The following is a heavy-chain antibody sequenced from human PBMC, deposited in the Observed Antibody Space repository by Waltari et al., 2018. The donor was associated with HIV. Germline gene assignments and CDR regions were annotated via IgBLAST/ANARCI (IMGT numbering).Heavy chain of an antibody. J-gene: IGHJ4*02. V-gene: IGHV4-38-2*01. CDR2: ASRSGST. CDR1: GYPISRDYS. D-gene: IGHD5-18*01. CDR3: GSGSRRGHSHGIDY. Sequence: QVHLHESGPGMVKPPETLSLPCAVSGYPISRDYSWGWIRQPPGKGLEWIGSASRSGSTYYIPSLKSRVTISLDTSKNQFSLKLNSVAAADTAVYYCGSGSRRGHSHGIDYWGQGTLVTVSS.